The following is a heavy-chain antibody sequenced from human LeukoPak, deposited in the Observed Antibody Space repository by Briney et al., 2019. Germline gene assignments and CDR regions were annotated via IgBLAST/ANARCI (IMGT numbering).Heavy chain of an antibody. CDR2: INHSGST. D-gene: IGHD3-3*01. J-gene: IGHJ4*02. V-gene: IGHV4-34*01. Sequence: SEPLSLTFAVYGGSFSRYYWSWIRPPPGKGLEWIGEINHSGSTNYNPSLKSRVTISVDTSKNQFSLKLSSVTAADTAVYYCARRGPSITIFGVVITPYFDYWGQGTLVTVSS. CDR3: ARRGPSITIFGVVITPYFDY. CDR1: GGSFSRYY.